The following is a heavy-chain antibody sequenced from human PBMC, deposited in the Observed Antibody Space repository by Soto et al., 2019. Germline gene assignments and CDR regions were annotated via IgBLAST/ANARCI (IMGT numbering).Heavy chain of an antibody. J-gene: IGHJ6*02. CDR1: GGSMRSYS. CDR2: IFYSGNS. CDR3: ARDSRCGGMDV. V-gene: IGHV4-59*01. Sequence: QVELRESGPGLVKPSETVFLTCNVSGGSMRSYSWTWMRQSPGKGLEWLGNIFYSGNSNLNPSLRSRLNISVDTSKNKFALTLNSVTAADTAAYYCARDSRCGGMDVWGQGTKVTVSS.